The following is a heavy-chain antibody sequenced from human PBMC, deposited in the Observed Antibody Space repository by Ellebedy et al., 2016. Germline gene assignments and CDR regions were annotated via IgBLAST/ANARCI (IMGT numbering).Heavy chain of an antibody. CDR3: AREREDIVVEGP. J-gene: IGHJ5*02. D-gene: IGHD2-2*01. V-gene: IGHV3-13*01. Sequence: GESLKISXAASGFTLSNYDMHWVRQDPGKPLEWVSAINTAGATFYPGSVKGRFTISRDNSKNTLYLQMNSLRAEDTAVYYCAREREDIVVEGPWGQGTLVTVSS. CDR2: INTAGAT. CDR1: GFTLSNYD.